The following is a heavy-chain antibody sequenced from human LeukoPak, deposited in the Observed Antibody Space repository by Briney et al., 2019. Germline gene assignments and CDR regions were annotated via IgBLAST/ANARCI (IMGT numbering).Heavy chain of an antibody. D-gene: IGHD4-17*01. V-gene: IGHV3-74*01. J-gene: IGHJ4*02. CDR3: ARRDYGATDY. Sequence: QAGGSLRLSCAASGFTFNTYWMHWVRQAPGMGLVWVSRVNNDGGSATYADSVKGRFTISRDNAKNTLYLQMKSLRAEDTAVYYCARRDYGATDYWGQGTLVTVSS. CDR1: GFTFNTYW. CDR2: VNNDGGSA.